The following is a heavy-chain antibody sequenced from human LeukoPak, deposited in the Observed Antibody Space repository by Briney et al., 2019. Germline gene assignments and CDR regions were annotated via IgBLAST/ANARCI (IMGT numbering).Heavy chain of an antibody. V-gene: IGHV4-59*01. CDR1: GGSISSYY. CDR3: ARNYGGRQYYFDY. Sequence: SETLSLTCTVPGGSISSYYWSWIRQPPGKGLEWIGYIYYSGSTNYNPSLKSRVTISVDTSKNQFSLKLSSVTAADTAVYYCARNYGGRQYYFDYWGQGTLVTVSS. CDR2: IYYSGST. D-gene: IGHD4-23*01. J-gene: IGHJ4*02.